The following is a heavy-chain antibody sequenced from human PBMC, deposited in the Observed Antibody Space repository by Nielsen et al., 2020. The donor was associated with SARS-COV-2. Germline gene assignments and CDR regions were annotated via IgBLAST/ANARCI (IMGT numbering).Heavy chain of an antibody. CDR3: ARESSGYDHYNYGMDV. V-gene: IGHV4-31*03. J-gene: IGHJ6*02. CDR1: GGSISSGGYY. D-gene: IGHD5-12*01. Sequence: FTCTVSGGSISSGGYYWSWIRHHPGKGLEWIGYIYFSGRTCYNPSLKSRVTISVDTSKNQFSLSLRSVTAADTAVYYCARESSGYDHYNYGMDVWGQGTTVTVSS. CDR2: IYFSGRT.